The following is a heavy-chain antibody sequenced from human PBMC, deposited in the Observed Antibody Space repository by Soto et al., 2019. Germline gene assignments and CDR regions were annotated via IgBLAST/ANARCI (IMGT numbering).Heavy chain of an antibody. CDR3: VKARSGWYLYYFDY. J-gene: IGHJ4*02. CDR2: ISGSGGNT. V-gene: IGHV3-23*01. CDR1: GFIFNNYA. D-gene: IGHD6-19*01. Sequence: DVKLLESGGGLVQPGGSLRLSCAASGFIFNNYAMNWVRQAPGKGLEWVSGISGSGGNTYYADSVKGRFAISRDKSTNTLYLQLSSLKAEDTAVYYCVKARSGWYLYYFDYWGQGTRVTVSS.